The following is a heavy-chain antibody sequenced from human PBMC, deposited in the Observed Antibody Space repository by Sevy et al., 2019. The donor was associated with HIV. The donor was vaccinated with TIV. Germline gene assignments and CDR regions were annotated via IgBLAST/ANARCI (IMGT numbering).Heavy chain of an antibody. CDR3: ARAIGEGSYDYVWGSYRHDAFDI. CDR2: IKQDGSEK. V-gene: IGHV3-7*01. CDR1: GFTFSSYW. Sequence: GESLKISCAASGFTFSSYWMSWVRQAPGKGLEWVANIKQDGSEKYYVDSVKGRFTISRDNAKNSLYLQMNSLRAEDTAEYYCARAIGEGSYDYVWGSYRHDAFDIWGQGTMVTVSS. D-gene: IGHD3-16*02. J-gene: IGHJ3*02.